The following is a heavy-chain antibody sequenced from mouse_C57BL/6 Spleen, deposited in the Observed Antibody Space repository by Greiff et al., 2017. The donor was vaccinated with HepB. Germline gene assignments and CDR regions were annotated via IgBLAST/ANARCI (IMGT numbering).Heavy chain of an antibody. CDR2: IYPRDGST. Sequence: VKLQESGPELVKPGASVKLSCKASGYTFTSYDINWVKQRPGQGLEWIGWIYPRDGSTKYNEKFKGKATLTVDTSSSTAYMELHSLTSEDSAVYFCAREDSTDYYAMDYWGQGTSVTVSS. CDR1: GYTFTSYD. J-gene: IGHJ4*01. V-gene: IGHV1-85*01. D-gene: IGHD1-1*01. CDR3: AREDSTDYYAMDY.